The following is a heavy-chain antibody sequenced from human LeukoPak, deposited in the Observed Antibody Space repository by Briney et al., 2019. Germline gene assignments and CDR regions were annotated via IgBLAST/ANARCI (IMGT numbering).Heavy chain of an antibody. V-gene: IGHV4-39*01. CDR3: ARHDCDSSRCSVNWFDP. CDR2: IYDSGNT. Sequence: PSETLSLTCTVSGVSMSNSPYYWGWIRQPPGKGLEWIGTIYDSGNTNYNPSLRSRLTISVDTSRNQFSLKLSSATAADTAVYYCARHDCDSSRCSVNWFDPWGQGTLVTVSS. D-gene: IGHD2/OR15-2a*01. CDR1: GVSMSNSPYY. J-gene: IGHJ5*02.